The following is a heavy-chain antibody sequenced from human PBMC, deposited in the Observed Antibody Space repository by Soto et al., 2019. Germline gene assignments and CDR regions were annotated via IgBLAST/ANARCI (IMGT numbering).Heavy chain of an antibody. Sequence: ASVKVSCKASGYTFTGHYIHWVRQAPEQGPEWMGEIGPESGAARYAQKFQGRVTMTRDTSITTVYMELKNLSPDDTAVYYCGRGRSGQIVVFYWGQGTPVTVSS. D-gene: IGHD1-26*01. CDR1: GYTFTGHY. CDR2: IGPESGAA. J-gene: IGHJ4*02. CDR3: GRGRSGQIVVFY. V-gene: IGHV1-2*02.